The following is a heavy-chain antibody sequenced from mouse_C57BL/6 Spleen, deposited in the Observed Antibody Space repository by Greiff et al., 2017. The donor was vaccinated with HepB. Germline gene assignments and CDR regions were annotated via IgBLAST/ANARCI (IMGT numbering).Heavy chain of an antibody. V-gene: IGHV3-1*01. CDR3: ARGGTGPFAY. Sequence: EVKLQESGPGMVKPSQSLSLTCTVTGYSITSGYDWHWIRHFPGNKLEWMGYISYSGSTNYNPSLKSRISITHDTAKNHFFLKLNSVTTEDTATYYCARGGTGPFAYWGQGTLVTGSA. CDR2: ISYSGST. CDR1: GYSITSGYD. J-gene: IGHJ3*01. D-gene: IGHD4-1*01.